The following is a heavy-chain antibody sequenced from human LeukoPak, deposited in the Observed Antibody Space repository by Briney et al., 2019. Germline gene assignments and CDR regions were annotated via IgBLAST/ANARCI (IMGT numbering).Heavy chain of an antibody. J-gene: IGHJ6*03. CDR2: INPNSGGT. D-gene: IGHD6-13*01. CDR1: GYTFTGYY. CDR3: ARAMRNSSSWYSYYYYYMDV. Sequence: ASVKVSCRASGYTFTGYYIHWVRQAPGQGLEWMGWINPNSGGTNYAQKFQGRVTMTRDTSISTAYMELSRLRSDDTAVYYCARAMRNSSSWYSYYYYYMDVWGKGTTVTVSS. V-gene: IGHV1-2*02.